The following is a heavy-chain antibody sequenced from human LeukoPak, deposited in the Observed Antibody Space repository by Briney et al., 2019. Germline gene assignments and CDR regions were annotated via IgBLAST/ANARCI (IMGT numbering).Heavy chain of an antibody. CDR1: GFTFRRAW. CDR2: IKEDGSQK. CDR3: ARVRTVTTFSFDY. J-gene: IGHJ4*02. D-gene: IGHD4-17*01. V-gene: IGHV3-7*01. Sequence: GGSLRLSCTASGFTFRRAWMAWVRQAPGKGLEWLANIKEDGSQKNYVDSVKGRFAISRDNTKNSLYLQLSSLRAEDTAVYYCARVRTVTTFSFDYWGQGTLVTVSS.